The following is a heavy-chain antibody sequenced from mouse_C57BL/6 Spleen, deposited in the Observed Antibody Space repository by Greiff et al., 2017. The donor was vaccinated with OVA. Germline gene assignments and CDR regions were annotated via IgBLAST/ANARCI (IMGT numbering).Heavy chain of an antibody. V-gene: IGHV1-15*01. CDR1: GYTFTDYE. CDR2: IDPETGGT. J-gene: IGHJ3*01. CDR3: TRGGPFAY. Sequence: VQLVESGAELVRPGASVTLSCKASGYTFTDYEMHWVKQTPVHGLEWIGAIDPETGGTAYNQKFKGKAILTADKSSSTAYMELRSLTSEDSAVYYYTRGGPFAYWGQGTLVTVSA.